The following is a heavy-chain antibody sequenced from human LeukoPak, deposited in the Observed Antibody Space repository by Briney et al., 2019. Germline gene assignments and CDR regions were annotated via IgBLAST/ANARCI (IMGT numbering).Heavy chain of an antibody. Sequence: SETLSLTCTVSGGSISNYFWSWIRQPPGKGLEWIGFITYSGSTDHNPSLKSRVTISVDASKNQFSLKLTSVTAAVTAVYYCVRHTTSGWYQVVYWGQGTLVTVSS. V-gene: IGHV4-59*01. CDR2: ITYSGST. D-gene: IGHD6-19*01. J-gene: IGHJ4*02. CDR3: VRHTTSGWYQVVY. CDR1: GGSISNYF.